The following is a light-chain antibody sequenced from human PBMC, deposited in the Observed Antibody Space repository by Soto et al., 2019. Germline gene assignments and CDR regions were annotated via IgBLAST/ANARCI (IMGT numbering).Light chain of an antibody. Sequence: QSALTQPASVSGSPGQSITISCTGTSSDVGGYNFVSWYQQHPGKAPKLMIYDVSNRPSGVSDRFSGSKSGNTASLTISGLQAEDEADYYCSSYTSNRGVFGTGTKVTVL. CDR3: SSYTSNRGV. CDR2: DVS. J-gene: IGLJ1*01. CDR1: SSDVGGYNF. V-gene: IGLV2-14*01.